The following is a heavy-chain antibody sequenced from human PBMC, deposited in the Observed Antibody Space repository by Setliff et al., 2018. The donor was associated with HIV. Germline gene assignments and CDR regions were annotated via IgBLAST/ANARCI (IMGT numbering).Heavy chain of an antibody. CDR3: ARDQAGATYYRAFDI. Sequence: SETLSLTCTVSGGSISSYYWSWIRQPPGKGLEWIGYIYYSGSTNYNPSLKSRVTISVDTSKNQFSLKLSSVTAAVTAVYYCARDQAGATYYRAFDIWGQGTMVTVSS. J-gene: IGHJ3*02. CDR2: IYYSGST. D-gene: IGHD1-26*01. CDR1: GGSISSYY. V-gene: IGHV4-59*01.